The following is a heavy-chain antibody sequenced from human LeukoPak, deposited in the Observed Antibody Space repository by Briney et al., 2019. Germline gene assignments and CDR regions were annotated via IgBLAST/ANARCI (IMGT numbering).Heavy chain of an antibody. J-gene: IGHJ4*02. V-gene: IGHV3-23*01. D-gene: IGHD3-22*01. CDR1: GFIFSDYA. CDR3: AKVPNYYDTTTYYG. Sequence: GGFLRLSCAASGFIFSDYAMSWVRQAPGKGLEWVSAISDSKRGGTTYYADSVKGRFTISRDTSKNTLYLQMSSLRVEDTAVYYCAKVPNYYDTTTYYGWGQGTLVAVSS. CDR2: ISDSKRGGTT.